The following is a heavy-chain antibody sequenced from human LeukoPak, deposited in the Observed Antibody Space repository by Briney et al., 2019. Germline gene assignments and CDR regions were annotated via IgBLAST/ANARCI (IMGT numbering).Heavy chain of an antibody. CDR2: INSDGSST. V-gene: IGHV3-74*01. J-gene: IGHJ4*02. Sequence: HPGRSLRLSCAASGFTFSSYWMHWVRQAPGKGLVWVSRINSDGSSTSYADSVKGRFTISRDNAKNTLYLQMNSLRAEDTAVYYCARGVTGEYYFDYWGQGTLVTVSS. CDR3: ARGVTGEYYFDY. CDR1: GFTFSSYW. D-gene: IGHD7-27*01.